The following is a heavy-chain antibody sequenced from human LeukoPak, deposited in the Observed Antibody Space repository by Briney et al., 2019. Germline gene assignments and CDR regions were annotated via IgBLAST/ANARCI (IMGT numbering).Heavy chain of an antibody. Sequence: GGSLRLSCAASGFTVSSNYMSWVRQAPGKGLEWVSVIYSGGSTYYADSVKGRFTISRDNSKNTLYLQMNSLRAEDTVVYYCARAGASSLGDYYFDYWGQGTLVTVYS. CDR3: ARAGASSLGDYYFDY. J-gene: IGHJ4*02. D-gene: IGHD4-17*01. CDR1: GFTVSSNY. CDR2: IYSGGST. V-gene: IGHV3-66*01.